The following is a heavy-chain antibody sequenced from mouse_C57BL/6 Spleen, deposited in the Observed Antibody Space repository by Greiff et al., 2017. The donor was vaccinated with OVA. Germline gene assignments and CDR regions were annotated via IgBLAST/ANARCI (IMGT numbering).Heavy chain of an antibody. CDR3: GREDY. J-gene: IGHJ2*01. CDR1: GYTFTSYW. Sequence: QVQLQQPGAELVRPGTSVKLSCKASGYTFTSYWMHWVKQRPGQGLEWIGVIDPSDSYTNYNHKFKGKATLTVDTSSSTAYMQLSSLTSEDAAVYYGGREDYWGQGTTLTVSS. V-gene: IGHV1-59*01. CDR2: IDPSDSYT.